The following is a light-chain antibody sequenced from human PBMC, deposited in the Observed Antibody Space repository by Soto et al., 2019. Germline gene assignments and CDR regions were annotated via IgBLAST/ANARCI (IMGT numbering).Light chain of an antibody. V-gene: IGLV2-11*01. CDR1: SSDVGGYNH. CDR2: DVS. Sequence: QSALTQPRSVSGSPGQSVTISCTGTSSDVGGYNHVSWYQQNPGEATKVMIFDVSKRPSGVPDRFSGSKSDNTASLTISGLQAEDEADYYCCSYAGSSAYVFGAGTKLTVL. J-gene: IGLJ1*01. CDR3: CSYAGSSAYV.